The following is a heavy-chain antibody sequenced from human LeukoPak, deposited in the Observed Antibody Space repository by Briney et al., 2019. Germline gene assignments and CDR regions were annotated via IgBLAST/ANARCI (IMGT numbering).Heavy chain of an antibody. J-gene: IGHJ4*02. V-gene: IGHV4-34*01. CDR3: ARAVTGSYHEYYFDY. CDR2: INHSGST. Sequence: SETLSLTCTVSGGSISSYYWSWIRQPPGKGLEWIGEINHSGSTNYNPSLKSRVTISVDTSKNQFSLKLSSVTAADTAVYYCARAVTGSYHEYYFDYWGQGTLVTVSS. CDR1: GGSISSYY. D-gene: IGHD1-14*01.